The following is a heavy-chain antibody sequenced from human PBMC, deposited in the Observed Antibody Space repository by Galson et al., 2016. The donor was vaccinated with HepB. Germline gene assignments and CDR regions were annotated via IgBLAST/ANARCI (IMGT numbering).Heavy chain of an antibody. J-gene: IGHJ5*02. CDR3: AKADGGNLDLAGDP. CDR2: ISWNSGNI. V-gene: IGHV3-9*01. D-gene: IGHD4-23*01. Sequence: SLRLSCAASGFAFDDYAMHWVRQAPGKGLEWVSGISWNSGNIGYADSVKGRFTISRDNAKNSLYLQMNSLRAEDTALYYCAKADGGNLDLAGDPWGQGTLVTVSS. CDR1: GFAFDDYA.